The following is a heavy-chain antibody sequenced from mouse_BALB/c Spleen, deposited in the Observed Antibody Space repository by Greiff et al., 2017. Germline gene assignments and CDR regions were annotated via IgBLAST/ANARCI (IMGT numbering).Heavy chain of an antibody. D-gene: IGHD1-1*01. CDR2: IDPANGNT. J-gene: IGHJ3*01. CDR1: GFNIKDTY. Sequence: EVQLQQSGAELVKPGASVKLSCTASGFNIKDTYMHWVKQRPEQGLEWIGRIDPANGNTKYDPKFQGKATITADTSSNTAYLQLSSLTSEDTAVYYCAGFYYGTWFAYWGQGTLVTVSA. CDR3: AGFYYGTWFAY. V-gene: IGHV14-3*02.